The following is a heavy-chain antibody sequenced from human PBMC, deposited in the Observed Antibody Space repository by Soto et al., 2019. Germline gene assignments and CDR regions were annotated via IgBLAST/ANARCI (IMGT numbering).Heavy chain of an antibody. D-gene: IGHD3-10*01. Sequence: GSLRLSCAASGFTFSNYAMSWVRQAPGKGLEWVSGISSSGSGTYHADSVKGRFTVSRDNSKNTLYLQMNSLRAEDTAVYYCAKLSSEFVDYWGQGTLVTVSS. J-gene: IGHJ4*02. CDR1: GFTFSNYA. CDR3: AKLSSEFVDY. V-gene: IGHV3-23*01. CDR2: ISSSGSGT.